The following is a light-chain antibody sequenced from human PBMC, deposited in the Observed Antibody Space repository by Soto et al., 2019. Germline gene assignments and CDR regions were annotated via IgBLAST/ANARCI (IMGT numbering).Light chain of an antibody. CDR3: QQYNSFPT. Sequence: DIQMTQSPSTLSASVGDRVTITCRASQSISSWLSGYQQKPGKAPKLLIYKASSLESGVPSRFSGSGTGTEFTLTISSLEPDDFATYYCQQYNSFPTFGQGTKVEIK. CDR1: QSISSW. V-gene: IGKV1-5*03. CDR2: KAS. J-gene: IGKJ1*01.